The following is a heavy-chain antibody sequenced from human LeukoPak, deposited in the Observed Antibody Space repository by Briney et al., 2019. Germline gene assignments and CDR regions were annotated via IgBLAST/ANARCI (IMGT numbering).Heavy chain of an antibody. CDR1: GFSVSSNY. D-gene: IGHD4-17*01. CDR2: IPSDGSDN. Sequence: GGSLRLSCAASGFSVSSNYLSWVRQAPGKGLEWVAFIPSDGSDNYYANSVKGRFTISGDNSKNTLYLRMNSLRSEDTAVYYCAKGLGDYDDFRLGYWGQGTLVTVSS. CDR3: AKGLGDYDDFRLGY. J-gene: IGHJ4*02. V-gene: IGHV3-30*02.